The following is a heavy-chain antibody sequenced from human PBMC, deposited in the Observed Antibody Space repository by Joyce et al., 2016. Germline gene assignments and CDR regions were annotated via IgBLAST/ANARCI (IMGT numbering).Heavy chain of an antibody. CDR1: GFTFSSYG. V-gene: IGHV3-33*01. J-gene: IGHJ4*02. Sequence: QVQLVEAGGGVVQPGRSLRLSCVASGFTFSSYGGHWGRQAPGKGLEWVAAVWYDGNNKYYADSVKGRFTIFRDNSKNTLNLQMDSLRAEDTAVYYCAREGKQQLDPENYLDFWGQGTLVIVSS. CDR2: VWYDGNNK. CDR3: AREGKQQLDPENYLDF. D-gene: IGHD6-13*01.